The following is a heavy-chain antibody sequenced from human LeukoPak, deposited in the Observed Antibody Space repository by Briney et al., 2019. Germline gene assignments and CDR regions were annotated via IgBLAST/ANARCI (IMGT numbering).Heavy chain of an antibody. CDR2: ISAYNGNT. CDR3: FTSSRYTMVRGVITEDLDY. V-gene: IGHV1-18*01. CDR1: GYTFTSYG. Sequence: ASVKVSCKASGYTFTSYGISWVRQAPGQGLEWMGWISAYNGNTNYAQKLQGRVTMTTDTSTSTVYMELSSLRSEDTAVYYCFTSSRYTMVRGVITEDLDYWGQGTLVTVSS. J-gene: IGHJ4*02. D-gene: IGHD3-10*01.